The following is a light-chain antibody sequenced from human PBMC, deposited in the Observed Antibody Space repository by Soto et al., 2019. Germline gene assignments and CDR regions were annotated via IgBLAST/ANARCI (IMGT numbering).Light chain of an antibody. CDR1: QSISSY. J-gene: IGKJ1*01. Sequence: DIQMTQSPSYLSASVGDRVTITCRASQSISSYLNWYQQKPGKAPKLLIYAASSLQSGVQSRFSGSGSGTDFTHSISSLQPADYATYYCQQSFSTPRTFGRGAKVEIK. CDR2: AAS. V-gene: IGKV1-39*01. CDR3: QQSFSTPRT.